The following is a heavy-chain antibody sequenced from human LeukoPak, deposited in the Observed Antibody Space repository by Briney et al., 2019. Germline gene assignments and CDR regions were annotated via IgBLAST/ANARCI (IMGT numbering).Heavy chain of an antibody. CDR2: IYYSGYT. Sequence: SETLSLTCTVSGGSIGSNNYYWGWIRQPPGKGLEWIGSIYYSGYTYYNPSLKSRVTISVDTSKNQFSLKLSSVTAADTAVYYCAADYYDSSGYYYAPNWGQGTLVTVSS. CDR3: AADYYDSSGYYYAPN. D-gene: IGHD3-22*01. CDR1: GGSIGSNNYY. J-gene: IGHJ4*02. V-gene: IGHV4-39*01.